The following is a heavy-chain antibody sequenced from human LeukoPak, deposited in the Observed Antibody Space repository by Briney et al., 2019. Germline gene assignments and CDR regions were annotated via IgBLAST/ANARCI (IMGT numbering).Heavy chain of an antibody. CDR1: GFTFTSFW. J-gene: IGHJ4*02. Sequence: PGGSLRLSCAASGFTFTSFWMSWVRQAPGKGLEWVANIKEDGSEKYYVDSVMGRFTISRDNAKNSQYLEMNSLRAEDTAVYYCAGRPGIADPTGPHWGQGTLVTVSS. D-gene: IGHD6-13*01. CDR3: AGRPGIADPTGPH. CDR2: IKEDGSEK. V-gene: IGHV3-7*01.